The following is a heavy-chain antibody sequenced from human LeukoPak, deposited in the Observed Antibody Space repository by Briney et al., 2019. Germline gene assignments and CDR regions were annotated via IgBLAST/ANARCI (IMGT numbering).Heavy chain of an antibody. D-gene: IGHD2-2*01. Sequence: SETLSLTCTVSGGSISSYYWSWIRQPAGKGLEWIGRIYTSGSTNYNPSLKSRVTMSVDTSKNQFSLKLSSVTAADTAVYYCARTTEGYCSSTRCYGFSYYYYMDVWGKGTTVTISS. CDR2: IYTSGST. CDR1: GGSISSYY. J-gene: IGHJ6*03. V-gene: IGHV4-4*07. CDR3: ARTTEGYCSSTRCYGFSYYYYMDV.